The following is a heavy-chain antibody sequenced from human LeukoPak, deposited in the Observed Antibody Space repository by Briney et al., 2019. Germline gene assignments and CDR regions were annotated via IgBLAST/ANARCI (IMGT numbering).Heavy chain of an antibody. Sequence: GGSLRLSCAASGFTFSSYAMHWVRQAPGKGLEWVAVISYDGSNKYYADSVKGRFTISRDNSKNTLYLQMNSLRAEGTAVYYCARDSATVIDYWGQGTLVTVPS. CDR1: GFTFSSYA. CDR3: ARDSATVIDY. V-gene: IGHV3-30-3*01. D-gene: IGHD4-17*01. J-gene: IGHJ4*02. CDR2: ISYDGSNK.